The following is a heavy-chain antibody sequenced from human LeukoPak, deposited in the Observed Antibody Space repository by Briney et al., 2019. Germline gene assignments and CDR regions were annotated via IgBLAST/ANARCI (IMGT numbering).Heavy chain of an antibody. J-gene: IGHJ4*02. CDR3: AKALEMATISSDH. CDR1: GFTFSSYG. D-gene: IGHD5-24*01. V-gene: IGHV3-23*01. Sequence: GGTLRLSCGASGFTFSSYGMSWVRQAPGKGLEWVSGIRGSGDSTYYADSVKGRFTTSRDNSKNTLYLQMSSLRAEDTAVYYCAKALEMATISSDHWGQGTLVTVSS. CDR2: IRGSGDST.